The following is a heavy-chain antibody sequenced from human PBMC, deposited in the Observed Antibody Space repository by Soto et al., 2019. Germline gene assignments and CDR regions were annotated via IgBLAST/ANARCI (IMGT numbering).Heavy chain of an antibody. Sequence: QVQLVQSESEVKKPGSSVKVSCKVSGGTFKNYAISWVRQAPGQGLEWAGGILPVFDELNYAPKLQGRVTINADEVTSTAHMELGSLTSEDPAVYFCARASDTSGYYYWGQGTLVTVSS. V-gene: IGHV1-69*01. CDR3: ARASDTSGYYY. CDR2: ILPVFDEL. CDR1: GGTFKNYA. D-gene: IGHD3-22*01. J-gene: IGHJ4*02.